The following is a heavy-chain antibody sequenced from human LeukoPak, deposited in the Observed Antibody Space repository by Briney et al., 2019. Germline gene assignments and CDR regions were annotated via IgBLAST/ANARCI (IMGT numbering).Heavy chain of an antibody. J-gene: IGHJ5*02. Sequence: SETLSLTCAVYGGSFSGYYWSWIRQPPGKGLEWIGEINHSGSTNYIPSLKSRVTISVDTSKNQFSLKLSSVTAADTAVYYCARGRRYSSGWYNWFDPWGQGTLVTVSS. V-gene: IGHV4-34*01. CDR3: ARGRRYSSGWYNWFDP. D-gene: IGHD6-19*01. CDR2: INHSGST. CDR1: GGSFSGYY.